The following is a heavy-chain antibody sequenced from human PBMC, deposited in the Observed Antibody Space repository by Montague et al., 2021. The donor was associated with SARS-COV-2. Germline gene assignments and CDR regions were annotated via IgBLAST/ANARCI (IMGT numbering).Heavy chain of an antibody. CDR1: GDSIRSYH. Sequence: SETLSLTCTVSGDSIRSYHWTWIRQPAGKGLEWIGRISDSGRTIXNPSLKSRVTISVDTSKNQFFLNLRSMVAADTAIYYCTRDRGIAAADNYYYGMDVWGPGTTVTVSS. V-gene: IGHV4-59*13. CDR2: ISDSGRT. D-gene: IGHD6-13*01. J-gene: IGHJ6*02. CDR3: TRDRGIAAADNYYYGMDV.